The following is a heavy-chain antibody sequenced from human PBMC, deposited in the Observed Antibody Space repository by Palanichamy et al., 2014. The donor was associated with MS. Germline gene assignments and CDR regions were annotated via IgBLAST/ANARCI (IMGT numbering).Heavy chain of an antibody. CDR2: INPSGGST. D-gene: IGHD6-13*01. J-gene: IGHJ4*02. CDR1: GYTFTSYY. V-gene: IGHV1-46*01. CDR3: ARDLPYPARIAAAGTGFDY. Sequence: QVQLVQSGAEVKKPGASVKVSCKASGYTFTSYYMHWVRQAPGQGLEWMGIINPSGGSTSYAQKFQGRVTMTRDTSTSTVYMELSSLRSEDTAVYYCARDLPYPARIAAAGTGFDYWGQGTLVTVSS.